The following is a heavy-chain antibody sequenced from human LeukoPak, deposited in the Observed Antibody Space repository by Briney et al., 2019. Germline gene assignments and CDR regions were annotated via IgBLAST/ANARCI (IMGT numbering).Heavy chain of an antibody. V-gene: IGHV3-15*01. CDR1: GPTFTNAW. J-gene: IGHJ4*02. CDR2: IKSNSDGGTT. CDR3: STLLH. Sequence: GPSLRLSCPASGPTFTNAWTNSVRHAAGKGLEWVGRIKSNSDGGTTDYAAPVKGRFTISRDDSKHTVYLQIDSLKIEGTAVYYCSTLLHWGQGALVTVSS.